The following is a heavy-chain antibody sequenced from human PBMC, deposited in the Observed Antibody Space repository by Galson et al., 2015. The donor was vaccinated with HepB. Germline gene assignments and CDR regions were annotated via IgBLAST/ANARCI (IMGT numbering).Heavy chain of an antibody. Sequence: SLRLSCAASGFTFSSYAMSWVRQAPGKGLEWVSAISGSGGSTCYADSVKGRFTISRDNSKNTLYLQMNSLRAEDTAVYYCAKLRFSGYPLGGFDYWGQGTLVTVSS. V-gene: IGHV3-23*01. D-gene: IGHD7-27*01. CDR2: ISGSGGST. CDR1: GFTFSSYA. CDR3: AKLRFSGYPLGGFDY. J-gene: IGHJ4*02.